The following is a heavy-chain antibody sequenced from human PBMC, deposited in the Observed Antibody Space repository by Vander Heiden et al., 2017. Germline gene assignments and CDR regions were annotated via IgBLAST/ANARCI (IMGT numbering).Heavy chain of an antibody. V-gene: IGHV4-39*01. Sequence: QLQLQESGPGLVKPSETLSLTCTVSGGSISSRSYYWGWIRQPPGKGLEWIGSIYYSGSTYYNPSLKSRVTISVDTSKNQFSLKLSSVTAADTAVYYCARLWLVRGYYYGMDVWGQGTTVTVSS. CDR3: ARLWLVRGYYYGMDV. D-gene: IGHD3-10*01. CDR2: IYYSGST. J-gene: IGHJ6*02. CDR1: GGSISSRSYY.